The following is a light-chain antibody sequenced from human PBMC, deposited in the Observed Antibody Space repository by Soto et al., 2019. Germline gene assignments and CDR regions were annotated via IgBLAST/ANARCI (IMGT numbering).Light chain of an antibody. Sequence: QSVLTQPASVSGSPGQSITISCTGTSSDVGGYSYVSWYQQHPGKAPKLMIYDVSNRPSGVSNRFSGSKSGNTASLTISGLQAEDEAGYYCSSYTSSSTPYVFGTGTKVTVL. CDR1: SSDVGGYSY. V-gene: IGLV2-14*01. CDR3: SSYTSSSTPYV. J-gene: IGLJ1*01. CDR2: DVS.